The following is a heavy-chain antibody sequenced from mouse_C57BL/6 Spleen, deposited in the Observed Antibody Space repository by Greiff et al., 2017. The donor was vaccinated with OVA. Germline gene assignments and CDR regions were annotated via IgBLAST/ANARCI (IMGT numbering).Heavy chain of an antibody. CDR1: GFTFSDYG. D-gene: IGHD1-1*01. CDR2: ISSGSSTI. CDR3: ARGYYGSSYDWYFDV. V-gene: IGHV5-17*01. J-gene: IGHJ1*03. Sequence: EVNVVESGGGLVKPGGSLKLSCAASGFTFSDYGMHWVRQAPEKGLEWVAYISSGSSTIYYADTVKGRFTISRDNAKNTLFLQMTSLRSEDTAMYYCARGYYGSSYDWYFDVWGTGTTVTVSS.